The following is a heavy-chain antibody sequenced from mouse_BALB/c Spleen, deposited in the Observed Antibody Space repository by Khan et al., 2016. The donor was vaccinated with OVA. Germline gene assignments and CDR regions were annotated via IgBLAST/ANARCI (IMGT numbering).Heavy chain of an antibody. Sequence: EVQVVESGGGLVQPGGSLKPSCAASGFTFSSYGMSWVRQTPDKRLELVATINSNGGSTYYPDSVKGRFTISRDNAKNTLYLPMSSLKSEDTAMYYCARMARTINWGQGTTLTVSS. CDR1: GFTFSSYG. J-gene: IGHJ2*01. V-gene: IGHV5-6-3*01. CDR2: INSNGGST. CDR3: ARMARTIN.